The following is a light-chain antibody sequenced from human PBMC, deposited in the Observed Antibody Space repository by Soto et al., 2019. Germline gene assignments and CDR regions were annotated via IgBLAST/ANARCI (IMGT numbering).Light chain of an antibody. Sequence: DIQMTQSPSTLSASAGDRVTITCRASQSINNWLAWYQQKPGKAPQLLIYDASSLESGVPSRFSGSGSGTEFTLTISSLEPEDFAVYYCQQRSDWPISFGGGTKVDIK. J-gene: IGKJ4*01. CDR3: QQRSDWPIS. CDR1: QSINNW. CDR2: DAS. V-gene: IGKV1-5*01.